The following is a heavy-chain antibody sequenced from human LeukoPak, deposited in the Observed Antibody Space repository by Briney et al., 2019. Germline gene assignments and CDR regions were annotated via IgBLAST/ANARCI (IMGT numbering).Heavy chain of an antibody. Sequence: GASLRLSCAASGFIFSNYAMYWVRQAPGKGLEWVSAISGRSDNTYYADSVKGRFTLSRDNSKNTLYLQMNSLRAEDTAVYYCAKDQYSGSYYSIDYWGQGTLVTVSS. D-gene: IGHD1-26*01. CDR1: GFIFSNYA. CDR3: AKDQYSGSYYSIDY. V-gene: IGHV3-23*01. J-gene: IGHJ4*02. CDR2: ISGRSDNT.